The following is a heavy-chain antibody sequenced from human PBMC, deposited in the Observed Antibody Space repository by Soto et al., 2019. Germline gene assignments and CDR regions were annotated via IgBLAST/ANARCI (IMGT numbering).Heavy chain of an antibody. CDR2: ISAYNGNT. CDR1: GYTFTSCG. V-gene: IGHV1-18*01. D-gene: IGHD5-18*01. CDR3: ARDWSGYSYGYFDY. Sequence: GASVKVSCKASGYTFTSCGISWVRQAPGQGLEWMGWISAYNGNTNYAQKLQGRVTMTTDTSTSTAYMELRSLRSDDTAVYYCARDWSGYSYGYFDYWGQGTLVTVSS. J-gene: IGHJ4*02.